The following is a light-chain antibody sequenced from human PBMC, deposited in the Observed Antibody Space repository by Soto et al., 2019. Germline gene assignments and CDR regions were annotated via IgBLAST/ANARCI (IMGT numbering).Light chain of an antibody. CDR3: QQSYSTPLT. CDR2: DIF. V-gene: IGKV3D-15*01. CDR1: QSIGSD. Sequence: EIVGTRCPANLTESPGAIAALFCGASQSIGSDLAWYQQKPGKAPRLVIYDIFTWASGVPTRISGSGSGTDFTLTISSLQPEDFATYYCQQSYSTPLTFGRGTKVDIK. J-gene: IGKJ4*01.